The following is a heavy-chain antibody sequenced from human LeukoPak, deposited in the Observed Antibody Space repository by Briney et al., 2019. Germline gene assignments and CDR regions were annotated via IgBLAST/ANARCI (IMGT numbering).Heavy chain of an antibody. CDR3: AREDRGDGEAFDP. J-gene: IGHJ5*02. Sequence: ASVKVSCKASGCSFTSYYMHWVRQAPGQGLEWMGIINPSSGSTSYAQKFQGRVSMTRDTSTSTIYMELSSLRSEDTAVYYCAREDRGDGEAFDPWGQGTLVTVSS. CDR2: INPSSGST. V-gene: IGHV1-46*01. D-gene: IGHD3-10*01. CDR1: GCSFTSYY.